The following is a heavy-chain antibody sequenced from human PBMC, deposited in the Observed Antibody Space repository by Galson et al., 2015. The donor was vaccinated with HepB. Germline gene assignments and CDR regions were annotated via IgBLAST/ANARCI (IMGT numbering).Heavy chain of an antibody. CDR3: ARCQTYDFWSGYRDAFDY. CDR2: ISSNGDFT. D-gene: IGHD3-3*01. Sequence: SLRLSCAASGFTFSSHAMHWVRQAPGKGLEYVSVISSNGDFTYYADSVKGRFTISRDNSKNTLYLQMSSLRAEDTAVYYCARCQTYDFWSGYRDAFDYWGQGTLVTVSS. V-gene: IGHV3-64D*06. CDR1: GFTFSSHA. J-gene: IGHJ4*02.